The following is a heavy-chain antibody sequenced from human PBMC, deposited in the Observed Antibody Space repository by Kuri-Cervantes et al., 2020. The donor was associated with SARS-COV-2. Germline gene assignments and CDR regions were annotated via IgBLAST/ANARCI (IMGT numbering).Heavy chain of an antibody. D-gene: IGHD3-10*01. CDR1: GFTFSDHY. Sequence: LSLTCAASGFTFSDHYMDWVRQAPGKGLEWVGRTRNKANSYTTEYAASVKGRFTISRDDSKNSLYLQMNTLRDEDTAVYYCARGHSWLGEKAYYYYYGLDVWGQGTTVTVSS. CDR3: ARGHSWLGEKAYYYYYGLDV. J-gene: IGHJ6*02. V-gene: IGHV3-72*01. CDR2: TRNKANSYTT.